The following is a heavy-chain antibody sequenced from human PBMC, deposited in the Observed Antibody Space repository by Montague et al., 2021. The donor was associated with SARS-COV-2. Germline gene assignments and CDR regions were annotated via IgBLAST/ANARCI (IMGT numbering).Heavy chain of an antibody. J-gene: IGHJ3*01. CDR3: ARKMDSSFDV. V-gene: IGHV6-1*01. Sequence: VSPGASLSSDSLSWHWVRQSPSRGLEWLASTYSRSKWYNDSAPSVSGRATVEPDTSRNQFSLHLDSVTPEDTALYFCARKMDSSFDVWGKGTMVIVSS. CDR1: GASLSSDSLS. D-gene: IGHD2-2*03. CDR2: TYSRSKWYN.